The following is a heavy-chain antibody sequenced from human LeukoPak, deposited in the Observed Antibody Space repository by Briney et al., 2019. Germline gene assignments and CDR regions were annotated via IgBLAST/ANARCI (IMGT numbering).Heavy chain of an antibody. D-gene: IGHD3-22*01. Sequence: GESLKISCEGSGYSFTNYWIAWVRQMPGKGLEWMGIIYPGDSGTRYSPSFQGQVTISADKSISTAYLQWSSLKASDTAMYYCASLNAPYYYDSSGYYIGYWGQGTLVTVSS. J-gene: IGHJ4*02. CDR3: ASLNAPYYYDSSGYYIGY. CDR2: IYPGDSGT. CDR1: GYSFTNYW. V-gene: IGHV5-51*01.